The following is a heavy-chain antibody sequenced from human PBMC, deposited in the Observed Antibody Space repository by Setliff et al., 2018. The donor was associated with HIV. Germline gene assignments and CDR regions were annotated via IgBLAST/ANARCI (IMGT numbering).Heavy chain of an antibody. D-gene: IGHD1-1*01. CDR2: INAHNGNI. Sequence: RASVKVSCKTSGYTFTNYGISWVRQTPRQGLEWMGWINAHNGNIMYAQKFQGRVTATTDTSTSTGYMELKSLTSDDTAVYYCARAAGYQLLGWGQGTLVTVS. CDR3: ARAAGYQLLG. V-gene: IGHV1-18*01. CDR1: GYTFTNYG. J-gene: IGHJ4*02.